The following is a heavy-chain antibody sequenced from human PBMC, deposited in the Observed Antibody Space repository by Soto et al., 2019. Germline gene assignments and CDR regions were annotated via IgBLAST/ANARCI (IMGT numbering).Heavy chain of an antibody. J-gene: IGHJ4*02. CDR1: RVTVSSYA. CDR3: ARDRSYYDSSGSYSPPY. Sequence: PAGCTRICSAACRVTVSSYAMNWVRKTPGKGLEWVSAISGSAATTHFADSVKGRFTISRDNSKNTLYLQMNSLRAEDTAVYYCARDRSYYDSSGSYSPPYWGQGTLVTVSS. D-gene: IGHD3-22*01. V-gene: IGHV3-23*01. CDR2: ISGSAATT.